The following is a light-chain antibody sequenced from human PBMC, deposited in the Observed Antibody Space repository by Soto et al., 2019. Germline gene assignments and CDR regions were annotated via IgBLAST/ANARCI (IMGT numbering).Light chain of an antibody. J-gene: IGKJ1*01. V-gene: IGKV3-15*01. CDR1: QSVGTI. CDR2: GAS. CDR3: QQYYDWPPT. Sequence: EIVLTQSPGTLSLCPGERATLSCRAGQSVGTILAWYQQKPGQSPRLLIYGASTRATGAPARFSGSGSGTEFTLTISSLQSEDFGLYYCQQYYDWPPTFGQGTKV.